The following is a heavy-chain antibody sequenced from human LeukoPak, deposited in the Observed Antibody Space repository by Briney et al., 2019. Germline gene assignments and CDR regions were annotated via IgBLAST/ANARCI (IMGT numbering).Heavy chain of an antibody. CDR3: ARARSRGSSSSLDY. J-gene: IGHJ4*02. CDR1: GYTFTGYY. D-gene: IGHD6-6*01. Sequence: ASVKVSCKASGYTFTGYYMHWVRQAPGQGLEWMGWINPNSGGTNYAQKFQGRVTMTRDTSISTAYMELSRLRSDDTAVYYCARARSRGSSSSLDYWGQGTLVTVSS. CDR2: INPNSGGT. V-gene: IGHV1-2*02.